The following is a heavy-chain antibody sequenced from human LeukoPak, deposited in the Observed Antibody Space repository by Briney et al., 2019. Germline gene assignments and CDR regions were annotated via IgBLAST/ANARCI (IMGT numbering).Heavy chain of an antibody. Sequence: GSLRLSCAASGFTFSSYSMNWVRQAPGKGLEWIGSIYHSGSTNYNPSLKSRVTISVDTSKNQFSLKLSSVTAADTAVYYCARDAGAGISWGQGTLVTVSS. D-gene: IGHD6-19*01. CDR1: GFTFSSYS. V-gene: IGHV4-59*01. CDR2: IYHSGST. J-gene: IGHJ4*02. CDR3: ARDAGAGIS.